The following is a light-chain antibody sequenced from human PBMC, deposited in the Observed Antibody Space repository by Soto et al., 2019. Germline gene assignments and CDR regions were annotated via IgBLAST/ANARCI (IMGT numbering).Light chain of an antibody. CDR3: GSYTTSSNDV. CDR2: DVS. J-gene: IGLJ1*01. Sequence: QSALTQPASVSGSPGQSITISCTGTISDVGSYNYVSWYQQYPGKAPKLMIYDVSTRPSGVSDRFSGSKSGNTASLTISGLRAEDEADYYCGSYTTSSNDVFGTGTKVTVL. CDR1: ISDVGSYNY. V-gene: IGLV2-14*03.